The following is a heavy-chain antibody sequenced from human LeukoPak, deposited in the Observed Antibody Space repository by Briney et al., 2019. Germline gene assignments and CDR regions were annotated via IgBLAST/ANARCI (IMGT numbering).Heavy chain of an antibody. CDR3: ARDSIVGASTDFDY. Sequence: GSLRLSCAASGFTFSTYSMNWVRQAPGKGLEWVSYISSSSSTIYYADSLKGRFTISRDNATNSLYLQMNSLRDEDTAVYYCARDSIVGASTDFDYWGQGTLVTVSS. D-gene: IGHD1-26*01. V-gene: IGHV3-48*02. J-gene: IGHJ4*02. CDR1: GFTFSTYS. CDR2: ISSSSSTI.